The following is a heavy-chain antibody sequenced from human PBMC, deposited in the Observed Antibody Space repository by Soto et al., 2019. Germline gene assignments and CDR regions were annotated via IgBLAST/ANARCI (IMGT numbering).Heavy chain of an antibody. V-gene: IGHV1-69*13. CDR1: GGTFSSYA. CDR2: IIPIFGTA. CDR3: ARDALYSSSSGSGY. Sequence: ASVKVSCKASGGTFSSYAISWVRQAPGQGLEWMGGIIPIFGTANYAQKFQGRVTITADESTSTAYMELSSLRSEDTAVYYCARDALYSSSSGSGYWGQGTLVTVSS. J-gene: IGHJ4*02. D-gene: IGHD6-13*01.